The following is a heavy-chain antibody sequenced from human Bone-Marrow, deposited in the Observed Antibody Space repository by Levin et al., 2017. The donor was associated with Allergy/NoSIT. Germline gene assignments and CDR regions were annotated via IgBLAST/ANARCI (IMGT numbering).Heavy chain of an antibody. V-gene: IGHV4-31*03. D-gene: IGHD6-13*01. CDR3: ARAYSSSWSYYYYGMDV. J-gene: IGHJ6*02. Sequence: SETLSLTCTVSGGSISSGGYYWSWIRQHPGKGLEWIGYIYYSGSTYYNPSLKSRVTISVDTSKNQFSLKLSSVTAADTAVYYCARAYSSSWSYYYYGMDVWGQGTTVTVSS. CDR2: IYYSGST. CDR1: GGSISSGGYY.